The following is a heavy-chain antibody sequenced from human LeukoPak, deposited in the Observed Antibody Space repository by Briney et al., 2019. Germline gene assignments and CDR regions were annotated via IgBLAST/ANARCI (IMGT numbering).Heavy chain of an antibody. D-gene: IGHD5-12*01. CDR2: IYYRGST. Sequence: SETLSLTCTVSGGSISSYYWSWIRQPPGKGLEWIGYIYYRGSTNYNPSLKSRVTISVDTSKNQFSLKLSSVTAADTAVYYCARVGKVDIVATIVREIWFDYWGQGTLVTVSS. CDR1: GGSISSYY. J-gene: IGHJ4*02. V-gene: IGHV4-59*12. CDR3: ARVGKVDIVATIVREIWFDY.